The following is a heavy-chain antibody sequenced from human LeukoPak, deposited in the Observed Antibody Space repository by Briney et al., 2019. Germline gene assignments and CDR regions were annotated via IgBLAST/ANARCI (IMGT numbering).Heavy chain of an antibody. CDR2: IYPGDSNA. Sequence: GESLKISCQGSGYSFTTYWIGWVRQMPGKGLEWMGIIYPGDSNARYSPSFQGQVTISADKSINTAYLQWSSLKASDTAIYYCARPSAKQSLYYFDYWGQGTLVTVSS. D-gene: IGHD2-15*01. CDR3: ARPSAKQSLYYFDY. J-gene: IGHJ4*02. CDR1: GYSFTTYW. V-gene: IGHV5-51*01.